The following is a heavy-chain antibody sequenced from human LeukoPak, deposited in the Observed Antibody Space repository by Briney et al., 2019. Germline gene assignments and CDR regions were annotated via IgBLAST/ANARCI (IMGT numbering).Heavy chain of an antibody. D-gene: IGHD3-22*01. V-gene: IGHV1-8*03. Sequence: ASVKVSCKASGYTFTSYDINWVRQATGQGLEWMGWMNPNSGNTGYAQKFQGRVTITRNTSISTAYMELSSLRSEDTAVYYCARYYDSSGYYDAFDIWGQGTMVTVSS. CDR2: MNPNSGNT. CDR1: GYTFTSYD. CDR3: ARYYDSSGYYDAFDI. J-gene: IGHJ3*02.